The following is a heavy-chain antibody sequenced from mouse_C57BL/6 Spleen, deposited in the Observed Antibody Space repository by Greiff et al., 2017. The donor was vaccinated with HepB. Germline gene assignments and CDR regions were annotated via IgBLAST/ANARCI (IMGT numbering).Heavy chain of an antibody. CDR1: GYTFTSYW. CDR3: ERSGVNWYFDV. CDR2: IHPNSGST. V-gene: IGHV1-64*01. J-gene: IGHJ1*03. D-gene: IGHD2-5*01. Sequence: QVQLQQPGAELVKPGASVKLSCKASGYTFTSYWMHWVKQRPGQGLEWIGMIHPNSGSTNYNEKFKSKATLTVDKSSSTAYMHLSSLTSEDSAVYYCERSGVNWYFDVWGTGTTVTVSS.